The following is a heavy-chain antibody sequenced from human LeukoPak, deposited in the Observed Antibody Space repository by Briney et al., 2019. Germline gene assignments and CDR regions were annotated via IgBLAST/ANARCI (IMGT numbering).Heavy chain of an antibody. V-gene: IGHV4-39*07. CDR3: ARGGDYPDY. CDR2: INHSGST. D-gene: IGHD4-17*01. J-gene: IGHJ4*02. CDR1: GGSISSSSYY. Sequence: KPSETLSLTCTVSGGSISSSSYYWGWIRQPPGKGLEWIGEINHSGSTNYNPSLKSRVTISVDTSKNQFSLKLSSVTAADTAVYYCARGGDYPDYWGQGTLVTVSS.